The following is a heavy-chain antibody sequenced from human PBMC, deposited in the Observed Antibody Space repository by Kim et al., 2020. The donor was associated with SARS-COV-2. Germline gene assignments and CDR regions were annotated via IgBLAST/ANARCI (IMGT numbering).Heavy chain of an antibody. V-gene: IGHV1-8*01. CDR2: MNPNSGNT. J-gene: IGHJ6*02. CDR3: ARWMGYCSGGSCYYYYYGMDV. CDR1: GYTFTSYD. Sequence: ASVKVSCKASGYTFTSYDINWVRQATGQGLEWMGWMNPNSGNTGYAQKFQGRVTMTRNTSISTAYMELSSLRSEDTAVYYCARWMGYCSGGSCYYYYYGMDVRGQGTTVTVSS. D-gene: IGHD2-15*01.